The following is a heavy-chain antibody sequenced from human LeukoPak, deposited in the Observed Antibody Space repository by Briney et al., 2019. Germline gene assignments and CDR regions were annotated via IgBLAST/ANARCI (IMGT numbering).Heavy chain of an antibody. D-gene: IGHD3-22*01. CDR1: GFTFSDYY. CDR3: AREVAMIVVTRIFDY. CDR2: ISSSGSTI. Sequence: GGSLRLSCAASGFTFSDYYMSWIRQAPGKGLEWVSYISSSGSTIYYADSVKGRFTISRDNAKNSLYLQMNSLRAEDTAVYYCAREVAMIVVTRIFDYWGQGTLVTVSS. V-gene: IGHV3-11*04. J-gene: IGHJ4*02.